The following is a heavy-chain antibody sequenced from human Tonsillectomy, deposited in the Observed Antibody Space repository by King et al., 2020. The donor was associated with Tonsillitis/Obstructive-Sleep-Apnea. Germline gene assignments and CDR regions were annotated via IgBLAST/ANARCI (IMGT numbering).Heavy chain of an antibody. CDR2: IDPSDSYT. V-gene: IGHV5-10-1*01. CDR1: GYSFTSYW. Sequence: VQLVESGEEVKKPGESLRISCKGSGYSFTSYWISWVRQMPGKGLEWMGRIDPSDSYTNYSPSFQGHVTISADESISTAYLQWSSLKASDTAMYYCASGDLGGDCHASSYFDYWGQGPLVTVPS. J-gene: IGHJ4*02. CDR3: ASGDLGGDCHASSYFDY. D-gene: IGHD2-21*01.